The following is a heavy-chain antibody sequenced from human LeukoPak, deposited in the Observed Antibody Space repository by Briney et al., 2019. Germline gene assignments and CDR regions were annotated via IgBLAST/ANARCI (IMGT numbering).Heavy chain of an antibody. CDR2: ISGSGGST. V-gene: IGHV3-23*01. D-gene: IGHD1-7*01. Sequence: GGSLRLSCAASGFTFSSYAMSWVRQAPGKGLEWVSAISGSGGSTYYADSVKGRFTISRDSAKNSLYLQMSSLRDDDTAVYYCTPHRDGNYPFDYWGQGTLVTVST. CDR3: TPHRDGNYPFDY. CDR1: GFTFSSYA. J-gene: IGHJ4*02.